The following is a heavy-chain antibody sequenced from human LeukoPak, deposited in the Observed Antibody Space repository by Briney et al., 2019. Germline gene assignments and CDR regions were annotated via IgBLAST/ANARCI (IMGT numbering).Heavy chain of an antibody. CDR3: ARGATTTRFGRFDP. V-gene: IGHV3-23*01. J-gene: IGHJ5*02. Sequence: PGGSLRLSCAASGFTFSSYGMSWVRQAPGKGLEWVSAISGSGGNTYYADSVKGRFTISRDNSKNTLYLQMNSLRAEDTAVYYCARGATTTRFGRFDPWGQGTPVIVSS. CDR1: GFTFSSYG. CDR2: ISGSGGNT. D-gene: IGHD4-17*01.